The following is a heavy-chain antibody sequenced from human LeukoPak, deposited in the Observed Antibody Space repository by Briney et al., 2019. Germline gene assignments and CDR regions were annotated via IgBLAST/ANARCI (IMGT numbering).Heavy chain of an antibody. J-gene: IGHJ4*02. V-gene: IGHV3-53*01. CDR3: ARDSSSFPNYFDF. D-gene: IGHD3-3*02. CDR1: GFTVSSTY. CDR2: LYSSGIT. Sequence: PGGSLRLSCAASGFTVSSTYMSWVRQAPGQGPEWVSLLYSSGITFYAESVQGRFTISRDNSKNTLYLQMNSLRAEDTAIYYCARDSSSFPNYFDFWGQGTLVTVSS.